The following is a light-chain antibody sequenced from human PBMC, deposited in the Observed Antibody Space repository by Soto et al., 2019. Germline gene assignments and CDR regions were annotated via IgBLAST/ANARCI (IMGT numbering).Light chain of an antibody. CDR2: GAS. Sequence: EVVLTQSPGTLSLSPGERATLSCRASQSVSSNYLAWYQHKPGQAPRRLIYGASDRAAGIPDRFSGGGSGTDFPLTISRLEPEDFAVYYCQQYGGSLSWTFGQGTKVEIK. V-gene: IGKV3-20*01. J-gene: IGKJ1*01. CDR1: QSVSSNY. CDR3: QQYGGSLSWT.